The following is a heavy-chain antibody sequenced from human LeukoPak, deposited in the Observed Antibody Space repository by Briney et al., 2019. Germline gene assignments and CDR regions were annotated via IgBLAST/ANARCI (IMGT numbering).Heavy chain of an antibody. J-gene: IGHJ4*02. Sequence: SETLSLTCTVSGGSISSGDYYWSWIRQPPGKGLEWIGYIYYSGSTYYNPSLKGRVTISVDTSKNQFSLQLSSVTAADTAVYYCARDLRRSGPAAYFDYWGQGTLVTVSS. CDR3: ARDLRRSGPAAYFDY. D-gene: IGHD2-2*01. CDR1: GGSISSGDYY. V-gene: IGHV4-30-4*08. CDR2: IYYSGST.